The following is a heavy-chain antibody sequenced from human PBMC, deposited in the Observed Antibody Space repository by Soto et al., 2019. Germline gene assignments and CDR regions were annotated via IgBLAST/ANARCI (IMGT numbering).Heavy chain of an antibody. J-gene: IGHJ6*02. Sequence: SETLSLTCTVSGVSISSGGYYWSWIRQHPGKGLEWIGYIYYSGSTYYNPSLKSRVTISVDTSKNQFSLKLSSVTAADTAVYYCARGGFDFWSGYYGGLSYYYYYGMDVWGQGTTVTVSS. CDR3: ARGGFDFWSGYYGGLSYYYYYGMDV. D-gene: IGHD3-3*01. CDR1: GVSISSGGYY. CDR2: IYYSGST. V-gene: IGHV4-31*03.